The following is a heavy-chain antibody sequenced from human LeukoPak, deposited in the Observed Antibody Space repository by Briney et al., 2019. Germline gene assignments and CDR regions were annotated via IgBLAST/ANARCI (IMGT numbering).Heavy chain of an antibody. Sequence: HPGGSLRLSCAASGFTFSSYWMHWVRQAPGKGLVWVSRINDDESVTNYADSVKGRFTISRDNAKNSLYLQMNSLRAEDTAVYYCTRVNGHLYSWYAFDIWGQGTMVTVSS. J-gene: IGHJ3*02. CDR2: INDDESVT. V-gene: IGHV3-74*01. CDR3: TRVNGHLYSWYAFDI. CDR1: GFTFSSYW. D-gene: IGHD6-13*01.